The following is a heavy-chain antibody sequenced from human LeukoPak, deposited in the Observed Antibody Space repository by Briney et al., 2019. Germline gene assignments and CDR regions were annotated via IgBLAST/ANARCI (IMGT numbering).Heavy chain of an antibody. CDR3: ARVRLRVYGSGPYYFDY. CDR2: INPNSGGT. V-gene: IGHV1-2*02. CDR1: GYTFTGYY. J-gene: IGHJ4*02. D-gene: IGHD3-10*01. Sequence: PGASVQVSCKASGYTFTGYYMHWVRQAPGQGLEWMGWINPNSGGTNYAQKFQGRVTMTRDMSISTAYMELSRLRSDDTAVYYCARVRLRVYGSGPYYFDYWGQGTLVTVSS.